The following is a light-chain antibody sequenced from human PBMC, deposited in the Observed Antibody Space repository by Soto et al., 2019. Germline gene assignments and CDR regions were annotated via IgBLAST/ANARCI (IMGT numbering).Light chain of an antibody. Sequence: DIPRWMSPATQTATVGDRVTITCRASQIISSWLAWYQQKPGKAPKLLIYDASSLESGVPSRFSRSGSGTEFTRTICSLHPEDVVPYYGPHYTSYPRTFGQGTKVDIK. CDR2: DAS. CDR1: QIISSW. V-gene: IGKV1-5*01. CDR3: PHYTSYPRT. J-gene: IGKJ1*01.